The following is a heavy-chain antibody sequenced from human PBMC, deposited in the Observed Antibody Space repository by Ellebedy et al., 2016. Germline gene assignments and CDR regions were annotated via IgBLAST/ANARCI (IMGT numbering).Heavy chain of an antibody. CDR2: INASGGST. J-gene: IGHJ6*02. CDR1: GFSFSKFH. Sequence: GGSLRLXXAASGFSFSKFHMSWVRQAPGKGLEWVSVINASGGSTYYADSVRGRFTISRDNSKNTLFLQMNSLRVEDTAVYYCARGGLRKFYYAMDVWGQGTTVTVSS. V-gene: IGHV3-23*01. CDR3: ARGGLRKFYYAMDV. D-gene: IGHD5/OR15-5a*01.